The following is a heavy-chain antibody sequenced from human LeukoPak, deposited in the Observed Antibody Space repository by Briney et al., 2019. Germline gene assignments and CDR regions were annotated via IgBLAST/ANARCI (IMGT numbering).Heavy chain of an antibody. D-gene: IGHD1-26*01. Sequence: GGSLRLSCAASGFTFSSSWMRWVRQAPGKGLEWVATIKEDGSEKYYVDSVKGRFTISRDNAKNSLYLQMNSLRAEDKAVYYCARGSYRRPTDYWGQGTLVTVSS. J-gene: IGHJ4*02. CDR1: GFTFSSSW. CDR2: IKEDGSEK. V-gene: IGHV3-7*01. CDR3: ARGSYRRPTDY.